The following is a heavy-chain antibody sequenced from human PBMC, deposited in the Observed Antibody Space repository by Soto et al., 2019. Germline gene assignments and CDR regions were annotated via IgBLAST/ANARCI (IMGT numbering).Heavy chain of an antibody. Sequence: GGSLRLSCAASGFNFIIAWMNWVRQAPGKGLEWVGHIKNDGTTDYAAPVKGRFTISRDDSKKTVYLQMSSLKTEDTAVYYCAADKPAVGQGEFDYWGQGALVTVSS. CDR2: IKNDGTT. V-gene: IGHV3-15*01. CDR3: AADKPAVGQGEFDY. CDR1: GFNFIIAW. J-gene: IGHJ4*02. D-gene: IGHD6-13*01.